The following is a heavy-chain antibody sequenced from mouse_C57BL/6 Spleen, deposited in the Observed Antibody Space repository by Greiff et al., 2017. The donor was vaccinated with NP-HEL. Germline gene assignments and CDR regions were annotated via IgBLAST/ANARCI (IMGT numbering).Heavy chain of an antibody. CDR2: ISSGSSTI. J-gene: IGHJ4*01. CDR1: GFTFSDYG. CDR3: ARHGYDDAMDY. D-gene: IGHD2-2*01. V-gene: IGHV5-17*01. Sequence: EVMLVESGGGLVKPGGSLKLSCAASGFTFSDYGMHWVRQAPEKGLEWVAYISSGSSTIYYADTVKGRFTISRDNAKNTLFLQMTSLRSEDTAMYYCARHGYDDAMDYWGQGTSVTVSS.